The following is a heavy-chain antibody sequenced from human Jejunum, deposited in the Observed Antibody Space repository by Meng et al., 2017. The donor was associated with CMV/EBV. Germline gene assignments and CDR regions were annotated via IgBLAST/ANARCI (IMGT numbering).Heavy chain of an antibody. CDR1: GFAFSSYS. V-gene: IGHV3-48*04. CDR3: ARDPVLSGLDV. CDR2: ITSSSSTV. Sequence: SGFAFSSYSMNWVRQAPGKGLEWISYITSSSSTVFYADSVRGRFTISRDSANNSLYLQMNNLRADDTALYYCARDPVLSGLDVWGQGATVTVSS. J-gene: IGHJ6*02.